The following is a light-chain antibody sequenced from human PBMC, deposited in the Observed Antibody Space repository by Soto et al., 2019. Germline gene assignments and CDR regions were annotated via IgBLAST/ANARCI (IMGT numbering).Light chain of an antibody. CDR2: DAS. J-gene: IGKJ4*01. CDR3: QQRSNWPPLT. V-gene: IGKV3-11*01. CDR1: QSVSSY. Sequence: EIVLTQSPATLTLSPGERATLSCRASQSVSSYLAWYQQKPGQAPRLLIYDASNRATGIPARLSGSGSGTDFTLIISSLEPEDCAVYYCQQRSNWPPLTFGGGTKVEIK.